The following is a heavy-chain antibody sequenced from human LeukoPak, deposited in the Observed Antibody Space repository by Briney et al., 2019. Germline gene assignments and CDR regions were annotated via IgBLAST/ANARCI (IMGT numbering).Heavy chain of an antibody. CDR3: AGVGYSYGYFPDY. D-gene: IGHD5-18*01. Sequence: ASVKVSCKASGYTFTGYYMHWVRQAPGQGLEWMGWINPNSGGTNYAQKFQGRVTMTTDTSTSTAYMELRSLRSDDTAVYYCAGVGYSYGYFPDYWGQGTLVTVSS. CDR1: GYTFTGYY. CDR2: INPNSGGT. J-gene: IGHJ4*02. V-gene: IGHV1-2*02.